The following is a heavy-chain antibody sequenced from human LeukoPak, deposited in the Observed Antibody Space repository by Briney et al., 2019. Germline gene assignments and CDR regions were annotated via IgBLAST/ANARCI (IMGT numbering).Heavy chain of an antibody. D-gene: IGHD6-13*01. CDR2: IIPICGTA. Sequence: ASVKGSCKASGGTFISYAISWVRQAPGQGRECMGGIIPICGTANDAQKCQGTVTITADESPSTAYMELGSLRSEDTAVYYCASDPRIAAAGKGPNWFDPWGQGTLVTVSS. V-gene: IGHV1-69*13. CDR3: ASDPRIAAAGKGPNWFDP. J-gene: IGHJ5*02. CDR1: GGTFISYA.